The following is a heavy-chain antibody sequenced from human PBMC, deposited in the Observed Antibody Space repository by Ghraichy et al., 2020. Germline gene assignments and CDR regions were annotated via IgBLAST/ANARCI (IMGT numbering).Heavy chain of an antibody. CDR3: TRVGIVGATKGYFDY. CDR2: INSDGSSR. Sequence: GGSRRLSCAASGFTLSSYWIHWVRQAPGKGLVWVSRINSDGSSRTYADSVKGRFTISRDNAKNTLYMQMNSLRAEDTAVYYCTRVGIVGATKGYFDYWGQGTLVTVSS. D-gene: IGHD1-26*01. CDR1: GFTLSSYW. J-gene: IGHJ4*02. V-gene: IGHV3-74*01.